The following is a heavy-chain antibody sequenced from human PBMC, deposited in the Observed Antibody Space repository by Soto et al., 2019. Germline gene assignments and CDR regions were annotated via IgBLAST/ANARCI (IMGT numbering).Heavy chain of an antibody. D-gene: IGHD3-22*01. CDR1: GFTFSSYG. V-gene: IGHV3-30*18. CDR3: AKEGRDYYYYFDY. CDR2: ISNDGSNK. J-gene: IGHJ4*02. Sequence: SGGSLRLSCEASGFTFSSYGMHWVRQAPGKGLEWVAVISNDGSNKYYADSVKGRFTISRDNSRNTLHLQMNSLRPEDTAVYYCAKEGRDYYYYFDYWGQGTLVTVSS.